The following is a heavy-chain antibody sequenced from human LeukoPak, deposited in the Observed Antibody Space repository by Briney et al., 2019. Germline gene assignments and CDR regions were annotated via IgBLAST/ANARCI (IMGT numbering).Heavy chain of an antibody. CDR2: ISYDGSNR. V-gene: IGHV3-30*01. Sequence: GGSLRLSCAASGFTFSSYAMRWVRQAAGKGLEWVTVISYDGSNRYHADSVKGRFTVSRDNSKNTLYLQMNSLRADDTAVYYCAREYRDSLDYWGQGTLVTVSS. D-gene: IGHD2-2*01. CDR3: AREYRDSLDY. J-gene: IGHJ4*02. CDR1: GFTFSSYA.